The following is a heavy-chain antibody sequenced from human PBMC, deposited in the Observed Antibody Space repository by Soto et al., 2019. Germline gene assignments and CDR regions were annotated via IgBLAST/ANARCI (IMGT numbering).Heavy chain of an antibody. J-gene: IGHJ4*02. V-gene: IGHV4-34*01. CDR2: INHSGST. D-gene: IGHD1-1*01. CDR3: ARTLPNRQLFDS. CDR1: GGAFCGYD. Sequence: PSDTLSLTCAVYGGAFCGYDWTWIRQPPGTGLEWIGEINHSGSTNYNPSLKSRVTISVDTSKNQFSLRLASVTAADTAVYYCARTLPNRQLFDSWSQGTLVT.